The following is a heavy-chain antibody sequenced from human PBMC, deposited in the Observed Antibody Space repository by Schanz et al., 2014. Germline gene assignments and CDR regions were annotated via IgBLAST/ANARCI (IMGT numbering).Heavy chain of an antibody. CDR3: ARGTDTAMEHRPFDY. D-gene: IGHD5-18*01. CDR1: GFNISTYG. Sequence: QVQLVESGGGVVQPGRSLRLSCAASGFNISTYGMHWVRQAPGKGLEWVAVIWYDGSNEYYADSVKGRFTISRDNSKNTLSLQMNSLRAEDTAVYYCARGTDTAMEHRPFDYWGQGTLVTVSS. CDR2: IWYDGSNE. J-gene: IGHJ4*02. V-gene: IGHV3-33*01.